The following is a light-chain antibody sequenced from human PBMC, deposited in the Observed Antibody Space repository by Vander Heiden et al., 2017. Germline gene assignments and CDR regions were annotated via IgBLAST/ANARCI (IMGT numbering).Light chain of an antibody. Sequence: QSLLTHPPSVAGAPGQRVTTSCTWSSSNIGDGYDLPWYQQLPGTASKLLIYGNSNPPSGVPDRFSGSKSGTSASLTITGLQAEDEADYYCQSYDSSLSGVFGGGTKVTVL. CDR1: SSNIGDGYD. J-gene: IGLJ3*02. CDR3: QSYDSSLSGV. V-gene: IGLV1-40*01. CDR2: GNS.